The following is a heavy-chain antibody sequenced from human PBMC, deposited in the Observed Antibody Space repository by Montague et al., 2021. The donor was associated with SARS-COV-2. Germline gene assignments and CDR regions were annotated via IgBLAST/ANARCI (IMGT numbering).Heavy chain of an antibody. V-gene: IGHV4-39*01. Sequence: SETLSLTCTVSGGSIGSSAYYWGWIRQPPGKGLEWIGNIYNSGNSFYNPSLKSRATISVDTAKNQFSLRLDSVTAADTAVYYCARPGTYGDYLVYYLAYWGQGTLVTVSA. D-gene: IGHD4-17*01. CDR1: GGSIGSSAYY. CDR3: ARPGTYGDYLVYYLAY. CDR2: IYNSGNS. J-gene: IGHJ4*02.